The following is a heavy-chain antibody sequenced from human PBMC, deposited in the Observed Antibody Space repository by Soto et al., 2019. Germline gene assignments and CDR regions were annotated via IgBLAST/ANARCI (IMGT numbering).Heavy chain of an antibody. Sequence: EVLLVESGGGLVQPGRSLRLSCGASGFNFNNYAMHWVRQAPGKGLEWVSGVSWNSGNIDYVDSVKGRFTISRDNAKNSLHLQMSSLGAEDTALYYCAKSPGYASGLRYFDLWGRGTLVTVSP. J-gene: IGHJ2*01. CDR3: AKSPGYASGLRYFDL. CDR2: VSWNSGNI. D-gene: IGHD6-19*01. V-gene: IGHV3-9*01. CDR1: GFNFNNYA.